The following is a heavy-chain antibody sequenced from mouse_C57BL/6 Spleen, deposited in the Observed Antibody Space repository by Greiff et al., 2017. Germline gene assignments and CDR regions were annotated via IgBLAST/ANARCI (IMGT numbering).Heavy chain of an antibody. Sequence: QVQLQQPGAELVKPGASVKLSCKASGYTFTSYWMHWVKQRPGQGLEWIGMIHPNSGSTNYNEKFKSKATLTVDKSSSTAYMQLSSLTSEDSAVYDCARHHRDYDWFAYWGQGTLVTVSA. CDR3: ARHHRDYDWFAY. CDR1: GYTFTSYW. D-gene: IGHD2-4*01. CDR2: IHPNSGST. J-gene: IGHJ3*01. V-gene: IGHV1-64*01.